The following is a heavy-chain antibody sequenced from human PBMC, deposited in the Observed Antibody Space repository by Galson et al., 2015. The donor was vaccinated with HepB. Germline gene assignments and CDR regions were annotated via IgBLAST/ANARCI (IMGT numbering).Heavy chain of an antibody. V-gene: IGHV3-33*08. J-gene: IGHJ4*02. CDR3: TRDVRGDYFDN. CDR1: GFIFSNYG. CDR2: IWNVGNSK. Sequence: SLRLSCAASGFIFSNYGMHWVRQAPGKGLEWVAIIWNVGNSKYYADSVKGRFTISRDNSKNTLYLQMNSLRAEDTALYYCTRDVRGDYFDNWGQGTLVTVSS.